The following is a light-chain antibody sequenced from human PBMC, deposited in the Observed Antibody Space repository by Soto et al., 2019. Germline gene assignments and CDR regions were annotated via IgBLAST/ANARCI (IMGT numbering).Light chain of an antibody. V-gene: IGKV1-5*03. Sequence: DLQMTQSPSTLSASVGDRVTITCRASHSISTWLAWYQQKPGKAPQLLIYKASRLESGVPSRFNGSGSGTEFTLTISRLQPDDCATYYCQQCYSYRTFGQGTKVEIK. CDR3: QQCYSYRT. J-gene: IGKJ1*01. CDR2: KAS. CDR1: HSISTW.